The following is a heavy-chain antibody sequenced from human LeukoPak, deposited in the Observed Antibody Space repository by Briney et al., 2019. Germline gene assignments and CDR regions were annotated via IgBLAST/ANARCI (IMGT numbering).Heavy chain of an antibody. Sequence: GGSLRLSCAASGFTFRRYAMTWVRQAPGKGLVWVSRINTDGSSTTYADSVKGRFTISRDNAKNTLFLQMNSLRDDDTAVYYCVRDGVGSTPFDFWGQGTLVTVSS. CDR2: INTDGSST. J-gene: IGHJ4*02. CDR3: VRDGVGSTPFDF. CDR1: GFTFRRYA. D-gene: IGHD3-3*01. V-gene: IGHV3-74*01.